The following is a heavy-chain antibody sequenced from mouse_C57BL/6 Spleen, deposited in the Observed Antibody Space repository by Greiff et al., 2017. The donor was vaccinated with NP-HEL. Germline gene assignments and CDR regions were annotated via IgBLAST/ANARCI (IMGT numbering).Heavy chain of an antibody. CDR1: GYTFTSYW. J-gene: IGHJ2*01. Sequence: QVQLQQPGAELVRPGSSVKLSCKASGYTFTSYWMHWVKQRPIQGLEWIGNIDPSDSETHYNQKFKDKATLTVDKSSSTAYMQLSSLTSEDSAVYYCARVYYGSEGYFDYWGQGTTLTVSS. CDR2: IDPSDSET. V-gene: IGHV1-52*01. D-gene: IGHD1-1*01. CDR3: ARVYYGSEGYFDY.